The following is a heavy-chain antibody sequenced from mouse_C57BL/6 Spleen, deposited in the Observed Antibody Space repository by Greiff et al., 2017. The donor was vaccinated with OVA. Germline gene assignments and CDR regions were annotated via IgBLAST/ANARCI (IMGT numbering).Heavy chain of an antibody. CDR1: GYTFTSYW. CDR2: IYPSDSET. D-gene: IGHD1-1*01. CDR3: ARSLITTVVAPFDY. Sequence: QVQLQQPGAELVRPGSSVKLSCKASGYTFTSYWMDWVKQRPGQGLEWIGNIYPSDSETHYNQKFKDKATLTVDKSSSTAYMQLSSLTSEDSAVYYSARSLITTVVAPFDYWGQGTTLTVSS. J-gene: IGHJ2*01. V-gene: IGHV1-61*01.